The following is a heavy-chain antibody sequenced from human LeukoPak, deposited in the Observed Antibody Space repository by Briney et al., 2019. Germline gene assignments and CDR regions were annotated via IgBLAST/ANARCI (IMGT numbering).Heavy chain of an antibody. J-gene: IGHJ4*02. V-gene: IGHV4-38-2*01. CDR2: IYHSGST. CDR3: ARHPGIVVVPAAITFDY. Sequence: PSETLSLTRAVSGYSISSGYYWGWIRQPPGKGLEWIGSIYHSGSTYYNPSLKSRVTISVDTSKNQFSLKLSSVTAADTAVYYCARHPGIVVVPAAITFDYWGQGTLVTVSS. CDR1: GYSISSGYY. D-gene: IGHD2-2*01.